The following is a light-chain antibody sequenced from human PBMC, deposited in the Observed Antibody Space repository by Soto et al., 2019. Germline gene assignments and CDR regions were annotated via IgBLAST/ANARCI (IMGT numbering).Light chain of an antibody. CDR3: QQYYNWPPYT. CDR2: GAS. V-gene: IGKV3-15*01. CDR1: ETVRSN. Sequence: IVMTQSPATLSVSPGERATLSCRASETVRSNVAWFQQKPGQAPRLLIFGASTRATGIPTRFTGSGSGTEFTLTIDSLKSEDFAVYYCQQYYNWPPYTFGQGTKVGIK. J-gene: IGKJ2*01.